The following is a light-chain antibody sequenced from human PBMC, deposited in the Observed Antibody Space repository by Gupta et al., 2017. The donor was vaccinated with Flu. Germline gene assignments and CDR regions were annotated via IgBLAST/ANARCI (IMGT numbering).Light chain of an antibody. CDR2: EDI. CDR3: FSVDRSGNDRV. V-gene: IGLV3-10*01. CDR1: AFPEKY. Sequence: GDAFPEKYAYGYQQKSGQAPQLVIYEDIKRPSGIPTRFSGSTSGTVATLTINGAQVEDEADYYCFSVDRSGNDRVFGGGTKLAVL. J-gene: IGLJ3*02.